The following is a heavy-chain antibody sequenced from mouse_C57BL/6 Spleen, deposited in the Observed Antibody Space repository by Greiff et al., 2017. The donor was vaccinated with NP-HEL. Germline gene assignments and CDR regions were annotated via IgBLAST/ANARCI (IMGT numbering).Heavy chain of an antibody. D-gene: IGHD2-4*01. J-gene: IGHJ3*01. CDR1: GYTFTSYW. CDR3: AIYYDYDAWFAY. CDR2: IHPNSGST. Sequence: QVQLQQPGAELVKPGASVKLSCKASGYTFTSYWMHWVKQRPGQGLEWIGMIHPNSGSTNYNEKFKSKATLTVDKPSSTAYMQLSSLTSEDSAVYYCAIYYDYDAWFAYWGQGTLVTVSA. V-gene: IGHV1-64*01.